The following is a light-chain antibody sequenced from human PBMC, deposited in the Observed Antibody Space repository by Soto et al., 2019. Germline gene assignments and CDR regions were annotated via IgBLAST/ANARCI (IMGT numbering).Light chain of an antibody. CDR3: QHLHSYPLS. V-gene: IGKV1-9*01. J-gene: IGKJ4*01. Sequence: DIQMTQSPATVAASVGEGVTITCRASQSISTWLAWYQQKPGKAPKLLIHTASTLQTGVTFRFSGSGSGTEFTLTISSLQPGDFATYYCQHLHSYPLSFGGGTKVDI. CDR2: TAS. CDR1: QSISTW.